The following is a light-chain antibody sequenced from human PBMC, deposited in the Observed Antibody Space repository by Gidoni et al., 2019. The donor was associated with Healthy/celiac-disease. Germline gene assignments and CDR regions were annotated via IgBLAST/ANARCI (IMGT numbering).Light chain of an antibody. CDR1: SSDVGGYTY. CDR2: EVS. Sequence: QSALTQPASVSGSPGQSITISCTGTSSDVGGYTYVSWYQQHPGKAPQLMIYEVSNRPSGVSNRFSGSKSGNTASLTISGLQAEDEADYYCSSYTSSSTVFGGGTKLTVL. CDR3: SSYTSSSTV. J-gene: IGLJ3*02. V-gene: IGLV2-14*01.